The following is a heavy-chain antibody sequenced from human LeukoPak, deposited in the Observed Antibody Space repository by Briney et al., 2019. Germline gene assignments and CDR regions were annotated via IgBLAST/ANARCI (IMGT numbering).Heavy chain of an antibody. CDR3: ARITARITMIVVVPSHAFDI. Sequence: ASVKVSCKASGYTFTSYGISWVRQAPGQGLEWMGWISAYNGNTNYAQKLQGRVTVTTDTSTSTAYMELRSLRSDDTAVYYCARITARITMIVVVPSHAFDIWGQGTMVTVSS. V-gene: IGHV1-18*01. CDR2: ISAYNGNT. CDR1: GYTFTSYG. J-gene: IGHJ3*02. D-gene: IGHD3-22*01.